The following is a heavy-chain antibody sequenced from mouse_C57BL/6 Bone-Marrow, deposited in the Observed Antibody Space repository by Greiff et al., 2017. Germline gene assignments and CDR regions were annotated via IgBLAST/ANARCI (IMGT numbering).Heavy chain of an antibody. J-gene: IGHJ4*01. CDR3: AKKGYGYPLYYYAMDY. Sequence: QVQLQQSGPGLVAPSQSLSITCTVSGFSLTSSGVSWVRQPPGKGLEWLGVIWGDGSTNYHSALISRLSNSKDNSKSTVFLKLNSLQTDDTATYYCAKKGYGYPLYYYAMDYWGQGTSVTVSS. V-gene: IGHV2-3*01. D-gene: IGHD2-2*01. CDR2: IWGDGST. CDR1: GFSLTSSG.